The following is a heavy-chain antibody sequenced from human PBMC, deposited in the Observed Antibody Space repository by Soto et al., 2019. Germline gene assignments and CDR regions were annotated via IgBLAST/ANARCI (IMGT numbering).Heavy chain of an antibody. CDR2: INAGNGNT. J-gene: IGHJ6*02. Sequence: ASVKVSCKASGYTFTSYAMHWVRQAPGQRLEWMGWINAGNGNTKYSQKFQGRVTITRDTSASTAYMELSSLRSEDTAVYYCARDIVATISHYYYGMDVWGQGTTVT. D-gene: IGHD5-12*01. V-gene: IGHV1-3*01. CDR1: GYTFTSYA. CDR3: ARDIVATISHYYYGMDV.